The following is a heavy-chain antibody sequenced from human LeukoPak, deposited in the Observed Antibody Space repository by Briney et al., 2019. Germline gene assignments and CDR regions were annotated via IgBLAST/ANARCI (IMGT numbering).Heavy chain of an antibody. D-gene: IGHD6-19*01. J-gene: IGHJ4*02. V-gene: IGHV4-34*01. CDR3: AREVLRSGWYGGAFDY. CDR1: GGSISSYY. CDR2: INHSGST. Sequence: SETLSLTCTVSGGSISSYYWSWIRQPPGKGLEWIGEINHSGSTNYNPSLKSRVTISVDTSKNQFSLKLSSVTAADTAVYYCAREVLRSGWYGGAFDYWGQGTLVTVST.